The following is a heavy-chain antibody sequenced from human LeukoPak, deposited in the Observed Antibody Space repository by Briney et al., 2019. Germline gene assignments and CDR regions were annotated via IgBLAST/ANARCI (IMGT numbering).Heavy chain of an antibody. CDR3: VRRPTGRNYYFDY. Sequence: GESLKISCKASGYSFTTYWIGWVRQMPGKGLEWMGIIYPGDSDTRYSPSFQGQVTISVDKSISTAYLQWTSLKASDTAMYYCVRRPTGRNYYFDYWGQGTLVTVSS. CDR1: GYSFTTYW. V-gene: IGHV5-51*01. D-gene: IGHD1-1*01. J-gene: IGHJ4*02. CDR2: IYPGDSDT.